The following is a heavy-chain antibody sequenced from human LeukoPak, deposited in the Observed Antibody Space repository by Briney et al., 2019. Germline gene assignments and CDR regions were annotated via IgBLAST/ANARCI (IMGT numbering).Heavy chain of an antibody. CDR3: ARDYLSVAALDY. D-gene: IGHD6-19*01. J-gene: IGHJ4*02. Sequence: GGSLRLSCAASGYTFSSYAMYWVRQAPGKGLEWVAVISYDGSNKYYADSVKGRFTISRDNSKNTLCLQMNSLRAEDTAVYYCARDYLSVAALDYWGQGTLVTVSS. CDR1: GYTFSSYA. V-gene: IGHV3-30-3*01. CDR2: ISYDGSNK.